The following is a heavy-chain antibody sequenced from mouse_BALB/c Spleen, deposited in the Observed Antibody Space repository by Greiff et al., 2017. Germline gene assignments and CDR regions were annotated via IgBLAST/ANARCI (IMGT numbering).Heavy chain of an antibody. J-gene: IGHJ1*01. CDR3: ARTTVVLRYFDV. Sequence: QVHVKQSGAELVRPGTSVKVSCKASGYAFTNYLIEWVKQRPGQGLEWIGVINPGSGGTNYNEKFKGKATLTADKSSSTAYMQLSSLTSDDSAVYFCARTTVVLRYFDVWGAGTTVTVSS. D-gene: IGHD1-1*01. CDR1: GYAFTNYL. V-gene: IGHV1-54*01. CDR2: INPGSGGT.